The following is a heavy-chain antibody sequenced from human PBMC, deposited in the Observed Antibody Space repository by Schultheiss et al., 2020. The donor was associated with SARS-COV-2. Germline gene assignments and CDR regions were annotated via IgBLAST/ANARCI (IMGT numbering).Heavy chain of an antibody. D-gene: IGHD6-19*01. Sequence: LRLSCTVSGGSISSGGYYWSWIRQHPGKGLEWIGYIYYSGSTNYNPSLKSRVTISVDTSKNQFSLKLSSVTAADTAVYYCARRYSSGWSHDAFDIWGQGTMVTVSS. V-gene: IGHV4-31*03. CDR1: GGSISSGGYY. CDR3: ARRYSSGWSHDAFDI. CDR2: IYYSGST. J-gene: IGHJ3*02.